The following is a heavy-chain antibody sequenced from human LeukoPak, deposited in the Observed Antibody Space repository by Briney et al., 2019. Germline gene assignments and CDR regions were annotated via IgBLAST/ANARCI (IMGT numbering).Heavy chain of an antibody. V-gene: IGHV3-48*01. D-gene: IGHD4-17*01. CDR1: GFTFNTYT. Sequence: GGSLRLSCAASGFTFNTYTMNWVRQAPGKGLEWVSYISGSSGIIDYADSVRGRFTISKDNAKNSLYLQMNSLRAEDTAVYYCVKGFSPTVNYWFDPWGQGTLVTVSS. J-gene: IGHJ5*02. CDR2: ISGSSGII. CDR3: VKGFSPTVNYWFDP.